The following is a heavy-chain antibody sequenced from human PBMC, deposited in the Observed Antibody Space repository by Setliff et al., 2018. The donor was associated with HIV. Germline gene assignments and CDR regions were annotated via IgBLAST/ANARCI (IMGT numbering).Heavy chain of an antibody. V-gene: IGHV4-30-4*08. CDR1: GGSISSDAYY. D-gene: IGHD4-17*01. CDR3: VRDDYGYNGKGFDY. Sequence: SETLSLTCTVSGGSISSDAYYGNWIRQPPGKGLEWIGYITYSGSAYYNPSLKSRVTISIDTSNNQISLRLSSVTAADTAMYYRVRDDYGYNGKGFDYWGPGTLVTVSS. J-gene: IGHJ4*02. CDR2: ITYSGSA.